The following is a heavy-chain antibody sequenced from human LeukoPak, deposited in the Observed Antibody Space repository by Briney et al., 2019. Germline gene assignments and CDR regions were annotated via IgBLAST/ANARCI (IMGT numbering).Heavy chain of an antibody. Sequence: PGGSLRLSCAASGFTFSTYTMNWVRQAPGKGLEWVSTISGSGGSTYYADSVKGRFTISRDNSKNTLYLQMNSLRAEDTAVYYCAELGITMIGGVWGKGTTVTISS. D-gene: IGHD3-10*02. CDR3: AELGITMIGGV. CDR1: GFTFSTYT. V-gene: IGHV3-23*01. J-gene: IGHJ6*04. CDR2: ISGSGGST.